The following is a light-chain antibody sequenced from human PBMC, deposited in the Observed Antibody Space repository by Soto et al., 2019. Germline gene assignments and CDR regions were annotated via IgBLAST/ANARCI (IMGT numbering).Light chain of an antibody. CDR3: QQSYNSPQT. Sequence: DIQMTQSQSSLSASVGDEVTITCRASQTIMTYLNWYQLKPGKPPRLLIYAASSLQSGVPSRFSGSGSETDFTLTISSLQPEDFATYSCQQSYNSPQTFGQGTKVDI. J-gene: IGKJ1*01. CDR2: AAS. CDR1: QTIMTY. V-gene: IGKV1-39*01.